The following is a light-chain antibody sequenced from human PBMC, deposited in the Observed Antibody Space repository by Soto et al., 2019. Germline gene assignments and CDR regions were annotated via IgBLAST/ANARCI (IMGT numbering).Light chain of an antibody. V-gene: IGKV3-15*01. CDR3: QHYFIGPYT. CDR2: GAS. J-gene: IGKJ2*01. Sequence: EIVMTQSPATLSVSPGERATLSCRASQSVTSNLAWYQQKPGRAPRLLIYGASHWATDISARFSGSGSRTEFTPAISHLQSEDLALYYCQHYFIGPYTFGQGTKLEIK. CDR1: QSVTSN.